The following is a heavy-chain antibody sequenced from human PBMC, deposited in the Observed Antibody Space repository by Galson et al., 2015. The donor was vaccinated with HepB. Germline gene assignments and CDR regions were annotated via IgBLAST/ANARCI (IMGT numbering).Heavy chain of an antibody. V-gene: IGHV3-74*01. CDR2: INSDGSST. J-gene: IGHJ4*02. Sequence: SLRLSCAASGFTFSSYWMHWVRQAPGKGLVWVSRINSDGSSTSYADSVKGRFTISRDNAKNTLYLQMNSLRAEDTAVYYCARGSYLYYFDYWGQGTLVTVSS. CDR3: ARGSYLYYFDY. D-gene: IGHD1-26*01. CDR1: GFTFSSYW.